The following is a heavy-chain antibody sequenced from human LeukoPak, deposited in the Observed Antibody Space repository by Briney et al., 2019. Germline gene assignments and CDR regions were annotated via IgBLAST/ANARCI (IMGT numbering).Heavy chain of an antibody. CDR1: GGSISSSSYY. V-gene: IGHV4-39*01. Sequence: SETLSLTCTVSGGSISSSSYYWGWVRQPPGRGREWIGSIYYSGSTYYNPSLKSRVTISVDTSKHQFSLKLSSVTAADTAVYYCARSYYYYYFDYWGQGTVVTVSS. CDR3: ARSYYYYYFDY. CDR2: IYYSGST. J-gene: IGHJ4*02. D-gene: IGHD3-10*01.